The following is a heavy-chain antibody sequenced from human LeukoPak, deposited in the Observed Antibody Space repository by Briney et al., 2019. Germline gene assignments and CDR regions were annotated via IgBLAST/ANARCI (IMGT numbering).Heavy chain of an antibody. Sequence: GGSLRLSCAASGFTFDDYAMHWVRHAPGKGLEWVSGISWNSGSICYADSVRGRFTISRDNAKNSLYLQMNSLRAEDTAVYYWAELGITMIGGVWGKGTTVTISS. D-gene: IGHD3-10*02. CDR2: ISWNSGSI. CDR1: GFTFDDYA. V-gene: IGHV3-9*01. CDR3: AELGITMIGGV. J-gene: IGHJ6*03.